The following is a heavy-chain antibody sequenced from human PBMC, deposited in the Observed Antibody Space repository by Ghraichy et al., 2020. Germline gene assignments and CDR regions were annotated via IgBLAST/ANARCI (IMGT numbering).Heavy chain of an antibody. V-gene: IGHV3-23*01. CDR3: AKVKVVPLGAFDI. CDR1: GFTFSIYA. J-gene: IGHJ3*02. D-gene: IGHD2-2*01. Sequence: GGPLRLSCAASGFTFSIYAMSWVRQAPGKGLEWVSTISGSGGNTDYADSVKGRFTISRDNSKNTLYLQMNSLRAEDTAVYYCAKVKVVPLGAFDIWGQGTMDTVAS. CDR2: ISGSGGNT.